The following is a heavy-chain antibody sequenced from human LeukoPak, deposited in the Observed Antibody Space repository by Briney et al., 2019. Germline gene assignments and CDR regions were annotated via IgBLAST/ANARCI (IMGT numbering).Heavy chain of an antibody. D-gene: IGHD3-3*01. V-gene: IGHV4-34*01. J-gene: IGHJ6*03. CDR1: GESFSDYF. Sequence: SETLSLTCALYGESFSDYFWSWIRQPPGKGLEWIGEINESGSTNYSPSLESRVTISVDTSKHQFYLNLNSVTAADTAVYFCARGIWSGYHYYYYYLDVWGEGTTATVSS. CDR2: INESGST. CDR3: ARGIWSGYHYYYYYLDV.